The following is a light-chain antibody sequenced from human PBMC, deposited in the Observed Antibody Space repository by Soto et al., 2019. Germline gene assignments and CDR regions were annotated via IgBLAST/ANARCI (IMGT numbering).Light chain of an antibody. Sequence: QSALTQPRSVSGSPGQSVSISCAGTSSDFGGYKYVSWYQQHPGKAPKLMIFDVSYRPSGVSDRFSGSKSGNTASLTISGLQAEDEADYYCSSYTTSSSLVFGGGTKLTVL. CDR3: SSYTTSSSLV. V-gene: IGLV2-14*03. J-gene: IGLJ3*02. CDR1: SSDFGGYKY. CDR2: DVS.